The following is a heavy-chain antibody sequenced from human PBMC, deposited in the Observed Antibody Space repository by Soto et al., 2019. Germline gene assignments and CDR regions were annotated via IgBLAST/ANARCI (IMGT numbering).Heavy chain of an antibody. V-gene: IGHV3-30-3*01. CDR1: GFTFSSYA. Sequence: GGSLRLSCAASGFTFSSYAMHWVRQAPGKGLEWVAVISYDGSNKYYADSVKGRFTISRDNSKNTLYLQMNSLRAEDTAVYYCAREVVNPTPHRYYYYYYMDVWGKGTTVTVSS. CDR2: ISYDGSNK. D-gene: IGHD3-22*01. CDR3: AREVVNPTPHRYYYYYYMDV. J-gene: IGHJ6*03.